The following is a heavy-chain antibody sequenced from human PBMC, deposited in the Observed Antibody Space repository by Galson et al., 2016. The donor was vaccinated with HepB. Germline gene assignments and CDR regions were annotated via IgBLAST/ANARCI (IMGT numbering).Heavy chain of an antibody. CDR1: GATFSSTYT. CDR3: ARGSVTYYDGSCYLDS. D-gene: IGHD3-22*01. J-gene: IGHJ5*01. Sequence: SVKVSCKASGATFSSTYTIAWVRQAPGQGLAWMGDIIPLFGTAHYAQTFQGRVTITADESTSTAYMEPSSLRSEDTAVYYCARGSVTYYDGSCYLDSWGQGSLVTVSS. CDR2: IIPLFGTA. V-gene: IGHV1-69*13.